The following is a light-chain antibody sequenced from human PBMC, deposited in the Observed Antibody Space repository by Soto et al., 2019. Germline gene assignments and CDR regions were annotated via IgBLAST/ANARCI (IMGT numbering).Light chain of an antibody. CDR1: QSVSVNS. Sequence: EIVLTQSPGTLSLSPGERATLSCRASQSVSVNSLAWYQQKGGQAPRLLIYAASTRATGVPDRFSGTGSGTGFALTITSLQSEDFALYYCQQYHNLWTFGQGTKVDIK. CDR2: AAS. V-gene: IGKV3-20*01. J-gene: IGKJ1*01. CDR3: QQYHNLWT.